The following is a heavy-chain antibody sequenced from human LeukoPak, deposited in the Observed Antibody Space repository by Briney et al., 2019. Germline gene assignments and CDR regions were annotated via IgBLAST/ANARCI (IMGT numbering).Heavy chain of an antibody. CDR1: GGFISNYY. J-gene: IGHJ4*02. Sequence: SETLSLTCTVSGGFISNYYWSWIRQPAGKELEWIGHIHSSGNTLHNPSLKSRVSMSLDTSKTQFSLRLTSATAADTAVYYCARGPSHGGTYFESWGQGTLVTVSS. V-gene: IGHV4-4*07. D-gene: IGHD4-23*01. CDR2: IHSSGNT. CDR3: ARGPSHGGTYFES.